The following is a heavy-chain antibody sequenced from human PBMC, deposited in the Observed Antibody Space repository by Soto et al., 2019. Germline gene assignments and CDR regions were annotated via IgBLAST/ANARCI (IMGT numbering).Heavy chain of an antibody. J-gene: IGHJ4*02. CDR1: GFTFSSYN. Sequence: EVQLVESGEGLVQPGGSLRLSCAASGFTFSSYNIHWIRQAPGKGLAFVSAISRSGDRTYYADSVKGRFPITRDNSKNTVWLQMGSLRAEDMAVYYCARARCSSGQCYDFDYWGRGALVSVSS. D-gene: IGHD2-15*01. CDR2: ISRSGDRT. CDR3: ARARCSSGQCYDFDY. V-gene: IGHV3-64*02.